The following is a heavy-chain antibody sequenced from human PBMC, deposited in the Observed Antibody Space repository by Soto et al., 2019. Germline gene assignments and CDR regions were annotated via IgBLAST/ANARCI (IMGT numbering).Heavy chain of an antibody. J-gene: IGHJ4*02. D-gene: IGHD1-1*01. V-gene: IGHV3-64*01. CDR2: ISSNGGST. CDR3: ACSPNWNDVLDY. Sequence: GGSLRLSCAASGFTFSSYAMHWVRQAPGKGLEYVSAISSNGGSTYYANSVKGRFTISRDNSKNTLYLQMGSLRAEDMAVYYCACSPNWNDVLDYWGQGTLVTVSS. CDR1: GFTFSSYA.